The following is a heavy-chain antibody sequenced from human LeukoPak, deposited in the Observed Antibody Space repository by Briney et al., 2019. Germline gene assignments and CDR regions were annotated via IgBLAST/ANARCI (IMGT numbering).Heavy chain of an antibody. CDR3: ARDEGYYYDSSGYYLFDY. CDR2: INQDGIEK. V-gene: IGHV3-7*01. J-gene: IGHJ4*02. CDR1: GFTFSSYW. Sequence: GGSLRLSCAASGFTFSSYWMRWVRQAPGKGVEGVANINQDGIEKYYLYSVNVRFTISRANAKNSLYLQMNSLSAEDTAVYYCARDEGYYYDSSGYYLFDYWGQGTLVTVSS. D-gene: IGHD3-22*01.